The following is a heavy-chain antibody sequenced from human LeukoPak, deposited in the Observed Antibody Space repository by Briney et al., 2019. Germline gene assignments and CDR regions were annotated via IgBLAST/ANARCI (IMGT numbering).Heavy chain of an antibody. Sequence: PGGSLRLSCAASGFTFSSYEMNWVRQAPGKGLEWVSYISSSGSTIYYADSVKGRFTISRDNAKNSLYLQMNSLRAEDTAVYYCARGRSVVAAQQGFDPWGQGTLVTVPS. V-gene: IGHV3-48*03. CDR3: ARGRSVVAAQQGFDP. CDR1: GFTFSSYE. J-gene: IGHJ5*02. CDR2: ISSSGSTI. D-gene: IGHD2-15*01.